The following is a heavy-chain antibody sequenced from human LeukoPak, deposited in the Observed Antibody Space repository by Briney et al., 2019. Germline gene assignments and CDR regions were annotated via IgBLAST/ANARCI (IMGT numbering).Heavy chain of an antibody. V-gene: IGHV5-51*01. CDR1: GYRFTSYW. D-gene: IGHD6-13*01. CDR2: IYSGDSDT. Sequence: GESLKISCKGSGYRFTSYWIGWVRQMPGKGLEWMGIIYSGDSDTRYSPSFEGQVTISADKSTSTAYLQWSSLKASDTAMYYCARGAGGGGAAAGTNYFDYWGEGTLVTVSS. J-gene: IGHJ4*02. CDR3: ARGAGGGGAAAGTNYFDY.